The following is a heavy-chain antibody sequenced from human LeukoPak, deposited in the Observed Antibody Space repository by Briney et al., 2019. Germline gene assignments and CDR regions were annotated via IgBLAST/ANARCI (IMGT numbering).Heavy chain of an antibody. CDR1: GGTFSSYA. V-gene: IGHV1-69*01. CDR3: ARLVRGSQWLGGSDY. Sequence: SVKVSCKASGGTFSSYAISWVRQAPGQGLEWMGGIIPIFGTANYAQKFQGRVTITADESTSTAYMGLSSLRSEDTAVYYCARLVRGSQWLGGSDYWGQGTLVTVSS. J-gene: IGHJ4*02. CDR2: IIPIFGTA. D-gene: IGHD6-19*01.